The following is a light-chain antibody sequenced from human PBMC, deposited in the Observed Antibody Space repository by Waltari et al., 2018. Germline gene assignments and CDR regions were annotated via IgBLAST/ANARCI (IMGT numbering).Light chain of an antibody. V-gene: IGKV3-11*01. CDR1: QSVGTY. CDR3: QQRRNWPLT. Sequence: IVFTQSPAILSFSPGEGATLSCRASQSVGTYLAWYQQRPGQSPRLLIYDASNRATGIPARFTGSGSETDFTLTISSLQPEDFAVYYCQQRRNWPLTFGGGTRVQI. J-gene: IGKJ4*01. CDR2: DAS.